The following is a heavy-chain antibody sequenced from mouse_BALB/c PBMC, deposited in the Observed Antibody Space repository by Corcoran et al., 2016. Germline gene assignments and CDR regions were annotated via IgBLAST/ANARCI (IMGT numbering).Heavy chain of an antibody. Sequence: QIQLVQSGTEQKNPGDTDKMSCKDSGYTFTNYGMNWVKQAPGKGLKRIGWINTYTGEPTYADDFKGRFAFSVETSASTAYLQINNLKNEDTSTYFCAITTVVASFAYWGQGTLVTVSA. CDR1: GYTFTNYG. V-gene: IGHV9-3-1*01. CDR2: INTYTGEP. D-gene: IGHD1-1*01. CDR3: AITTVVASFAY. J-gene: IGHJ3*01.